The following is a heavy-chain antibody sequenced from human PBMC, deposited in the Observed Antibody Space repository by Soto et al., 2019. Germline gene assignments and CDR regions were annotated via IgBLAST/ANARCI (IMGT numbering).Heavy chain of an antibody. CDR2: INAGNGKT. CDR3: ARAGDDCSTTSCYMIDY. Sequence: QVQLVQSGVEVKKPGASVKVSCKASGYTFTTYAIHWVRQAPGQRLEWMGWINAGNGKTKYSQKFQDRVTITRDTSATTAYMELSSLTSDGTAIYYCARAGDDCSTTSCYMIDYWGQGTLVTVSS. V-gene: IGHV1-3*01. CDR1: GYTFTTYA. J-gene: IGHJ4*02. D-gene: IGHD2-2*02.